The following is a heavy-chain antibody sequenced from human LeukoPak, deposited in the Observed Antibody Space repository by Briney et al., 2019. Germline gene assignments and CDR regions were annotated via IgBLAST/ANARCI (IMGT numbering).Heavy chain of an antibody. Sequence: SETLSLTCTVSGGSVTSGSYYWSWIRQPPGKGLEWIGYIYYRGTTSYNPSLKSRVTISVDTSKNQFSLKLSSVTAADTAVYYCARVIGSPSYYSYMDVWGKGTTVTVSS. CDR1: GGSVTSGSYY. D-gene: IGHD6-6*01. CDR2: IYYRGTT. CDR3: ARVIGSPSYYSYMDV. J-gene: IGHJ6*03. V-gene: IGHV4-61*01.